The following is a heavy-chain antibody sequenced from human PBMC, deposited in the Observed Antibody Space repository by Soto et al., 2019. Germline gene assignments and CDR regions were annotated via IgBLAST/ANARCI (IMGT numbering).Heavy chain of an antibody. Sequence: QVQLQESGPGLVKPSETLSLTCTVSGGSISSYYWSWIRQPPGKGLEWIGYIYYSGSTNYNPSLKRRVTISVDTSKTQFSLKLSSVTAADTAVYYCARRSGIVVVPAAKNWYFDLWGRGTLVTVSS. CDR2: IYYSGST. D-gene: IGHD2-2*01. J-gene: IGHJ2*01. V-gene: IGHV4-59*08. CDR1: GGSISSYY. CDR3: ARRSGIVVVPAAKNWYFDL.